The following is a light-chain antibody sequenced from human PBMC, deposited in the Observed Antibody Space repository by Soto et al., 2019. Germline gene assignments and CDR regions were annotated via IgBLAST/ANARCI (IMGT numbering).Light chain of an antibody. CDR3: QQYNNWPQT. CDR1: HSVGSS. CDR2: GAS. J-gene: IGKJ1*01. V-gene: IGKV3-15*01. Sequence: ETVLTQSPGTLSLSPGERATLSCRASHSVGSSLAWYQQKPGQAPRLLIYGASTRATGIPARISGSGSGTEFTLTISSLQSEDFAVYYCQQYNNWPQTFGQGTKVDIK.